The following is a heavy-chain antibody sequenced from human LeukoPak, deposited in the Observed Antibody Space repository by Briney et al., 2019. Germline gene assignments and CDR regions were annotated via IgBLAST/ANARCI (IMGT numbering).Heavy chain of an antibody. Sequence: WASVKVSCKASGYTFTGYYMHWVRQAPGQGLEWMGWINPNSGGTNYAQKFQGRVTMTRDTSISTAYMELSRLRSDDTAVYYCASHCSSTSCYDDDYWGQGTLVTVSS. CDR1: GYTFTGYY. J-gene: IGHJ4*02. V-gene: IGHV1-2*02. CDR3: ASHCSSTSCYDDDY. D-gene: IGHD2-2*01. CDR2: INPNSGGT.